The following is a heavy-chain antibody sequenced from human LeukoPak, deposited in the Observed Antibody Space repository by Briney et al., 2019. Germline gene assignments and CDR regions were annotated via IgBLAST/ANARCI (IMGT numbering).Heavy chain of an antibody. CDR2: ISSSSSTI. CDR3: ARAQHYSDSTGYYYLHY. D-gene: IGHD3-22*01. Sequence: GGSLRLSCVGSGFTFSSYHMNWVRQALGKGLEWVSYISSSSSTIYYADSVKGRFTISRDNAKNSLYLQTNSLRAEDTAVYYCARAQHYSDSTGYYYLHYWGQGTLVTVSS. J-gene: IGHJ4*02. V-gene: IGHV3-48*01. CDR1: GFTFSSYH.